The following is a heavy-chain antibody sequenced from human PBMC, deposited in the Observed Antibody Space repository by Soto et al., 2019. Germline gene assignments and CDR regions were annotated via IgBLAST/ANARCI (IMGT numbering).Heavy chain of an antibody. CDR2: ISYDGSNK. Sequence: GGSLRLSCAASGFTFSSYGMHWVRQAPGKGLEWVAVISYDGSNKYYADSVKGRFTISRDNSKNTLYLQMNSLRAEDTAVYYCAKPGVPFWSGYYFVYWGQGTLVTVSS. D-gene: IGHD3-3*01. CDR3: AKPGVPFWSGYYFVY. CDR1: GFTFSSYG. V-gene: IGHV3-30*18. J-gene: IGHJ4*02.